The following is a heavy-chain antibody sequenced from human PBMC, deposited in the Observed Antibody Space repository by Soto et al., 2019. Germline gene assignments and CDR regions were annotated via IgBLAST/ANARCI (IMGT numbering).Heavy chain of an antibody. CDR2: VYTSGYS. CDR1: GGSISSDY. D-gene: IGHD6-13*01. V-gene: IGHV4-4*07. J-gene: IGHJ5*02. CDR3: AREPTTAGTVNWFEP. Sequence: VQLQASGPGLVKPSETLSLICTVSGGSISSDYLSWIRQPAGKGLEWIGRVYTSGYSNSNPSLKSRVTMSVDTSKKQFSLNLSSVTAADTAVYYCAREPTTAGTVNWFEPWGQGTLVTVSS.